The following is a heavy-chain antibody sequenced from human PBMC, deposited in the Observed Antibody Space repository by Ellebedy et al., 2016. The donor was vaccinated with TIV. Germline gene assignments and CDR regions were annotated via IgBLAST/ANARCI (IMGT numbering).Heavy chain of an antibody. CDR1: GFTVNSYF. V-gene: IGHV3-66*01. J-gene: IGHJ5*02. CDR3: ARDPGGGGNYGGNWFDP. D-gene: IGHD4-23*01. Sequence: PGGSLRLSCAASGFTVNSYFMTWVRQAPGKGLEWVSIIYKDGGTNYTDSVLGRLTISRDNSENTLYLQMDSLRAEDTAVYYCARDPGGGGNYGGNWFDPWGQGTLVTVSS. CDR2: IYKDGGT.